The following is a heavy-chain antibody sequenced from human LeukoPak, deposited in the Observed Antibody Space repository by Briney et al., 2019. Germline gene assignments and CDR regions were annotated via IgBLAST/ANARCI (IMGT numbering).Heavy chain of an antibody. D-gene: IGHD2-2*01. CDR3: ARAGIGNALDH. V-gene: IGHV3-33*01. CDR2: IWYDGSNK. Sequence: GGSLRLSCAASGFTFSKYGMNWVRQAPGKGLEWVAIIWYDGSNKYFADSVMSRFTISKDNSKNTVYLQMNSLRIEDTAVYHCARAGIGNALDHWGQGTQVTVSS. J-gene: IGHJ5*02. CDR1: GFTFSKYG.